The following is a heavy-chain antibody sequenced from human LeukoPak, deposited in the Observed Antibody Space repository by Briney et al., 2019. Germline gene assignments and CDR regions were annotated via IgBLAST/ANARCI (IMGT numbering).Heavy chain of an antibody. D-gene: IGHD3-10*01. CDR3: ARREYHYGSGDFDY. CDR1: GYSFTSYW. Sequence: GESLKISGTGSGYSFTSYWIGWARQMPGKGLEWMGIIYPGDSDTRYSASFQGQVTISADKSISTAYLQWRSLKASDTAMYYCARREYHYGSGDFDYWGQGTLVTVSS. J-gene: IGHJ4*02. V-gene: IGHV5-51*01. CDR2: IYPGDSDT.